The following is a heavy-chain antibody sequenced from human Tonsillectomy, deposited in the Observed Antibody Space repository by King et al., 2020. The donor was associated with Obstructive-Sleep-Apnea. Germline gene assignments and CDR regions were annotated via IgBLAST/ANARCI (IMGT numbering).Heavy chain of an antibody. CDR1: GGSISSSSYY. J-gene: IGHJ6*02. Sequence: FQLQESGPGLVKPSETLSLTCTVSGGSISSSSYYWGWIRQPPGKGLELIGSIYYSGSTYYNPSLKSRVTISVDTSKNQFSLKLSSVTAADTAVYYCARVRSGSWYRYYYYGMDVWGQGTTVTVSS. V-gene: IGHV4-39*07. CDR3: ARVRSGSWYRYYYYGMDV. D-gene: IGHD6-13*01. CDR2: IYYSGST.